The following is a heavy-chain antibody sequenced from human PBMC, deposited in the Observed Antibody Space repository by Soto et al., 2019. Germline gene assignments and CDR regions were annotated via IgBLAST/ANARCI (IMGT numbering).Heavy chain of an antibody. Sequence: EELLVESGGGLVGPGGSLRLSCATPGFPFASAWMNWVRQAPGMGLEWVGRIRSNADGGTTDYAGPVQGRFPISRNDSNHTFYLQISIQITEDTAVYFCTSPYSNGSGGYRIWGQGTLVTVSS. CDR2: IRSNADGGTT. V-gene: IGHV3-15*01. J-gene: IGHJ4*02. CDR1: GFPFASAW. D-gene: IGHD3-10*01. CDR3: TSPYSNGSGGYRI.